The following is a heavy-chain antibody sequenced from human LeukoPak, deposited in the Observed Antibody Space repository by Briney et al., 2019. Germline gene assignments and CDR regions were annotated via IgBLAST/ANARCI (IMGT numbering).Heavy chain of an antibody. J-gene: IGHJ6*02. CDR1: GGSISGYY. Sequence: KPSETLSLTCTVSGGSISGYYWSWIRQPPGKGLEWIGYIYYSGSTNYNPSLKSRVTISVDTSKSQFSLKLTSVTAADTAVYYCARDRDTAMGSSYYYGMDVWGQGATVTVSS. CDR3: ARDRDTAMGSSYYYGMDV. D-gene: IGHD5-18*01. V-gene: IGHV4-59*01. CDR2: IYYSGST.